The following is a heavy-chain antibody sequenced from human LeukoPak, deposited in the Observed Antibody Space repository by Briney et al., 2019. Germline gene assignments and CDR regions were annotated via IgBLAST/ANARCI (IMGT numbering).Heavy chain of an antibody. J-gene: IGHJ4*02. CDR2: IYPGDSDT. V-gene: IGHV5-51*01. Sequence: GESLKIYRKGSGYSLTSYWIGWVRQMPGKGLEWMGIIYPGDSDTRYSPSFQGQVTISADKSISTAYLQWSSLKASDTAMYYCARLTTVVTPVDYWGQGTLVTVSS. CDR1: GYSLTSYW. CDR3: ARLTTVVTPVDY. D-gene: IGHD4-23*01.